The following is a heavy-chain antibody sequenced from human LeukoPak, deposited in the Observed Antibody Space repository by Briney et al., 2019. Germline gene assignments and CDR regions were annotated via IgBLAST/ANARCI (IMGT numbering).Heavy chain of an antibody. V-gene: IGHV3-21*01. CDR3: ARDVTRGYSYGSYFDY. J-gene: IGHJ4*02. CDR1: GFTFSSYS. Sequence: PGGSLRLSCAASGFTFSSYSMNWVRQAPGKGLEWVSSISSSSSYIYYADSVKGRFTISRDNAKNTLYLQMNSLRAEDTAVYYCARDVTRGYSYGSYFDYWGQGTLVTVSS. CDR2: ISSSSSYI. D-gene: IGHD5-18*01.